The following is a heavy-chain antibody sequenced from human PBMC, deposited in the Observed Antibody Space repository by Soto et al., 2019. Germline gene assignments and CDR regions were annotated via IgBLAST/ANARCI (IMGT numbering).Heavy chain of an antibody. V-gene: IGHV3-23*01. CDR1: GFTFSNYA. CDR3: AKDLLVVAGTSALDI. D-gene: IGHD6-19*01. J-gene: IGHJ3*02. Sequence: GGSLRLSCAASGFTFSNYAMTWVRQAPGKGLEWVSVISGSGGGTYYADSVKGRFTISRDNSKNTLYLQMNSLRAEDTAVYYCAKDLLVVAGTSALDIWGQGTMVTVSS. CDR2: ISGSGGGT.